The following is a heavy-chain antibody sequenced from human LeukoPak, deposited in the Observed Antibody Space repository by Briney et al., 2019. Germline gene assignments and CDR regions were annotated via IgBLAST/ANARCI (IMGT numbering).Heavy chain of an antibody. CDR1: GFALSGYG. V-gene: IGHV3-30*02. CDR3: ARRQAVGAMSDFDN. D-gene: IGHD1-26*01. Sequence: PGGSLRLSRAVSGFALSGYGVHWVRQAPGRGLEWVAFLLYDGSTQYYRDSVKGRFTISRDNSKTTVYLQMNSLRVEDTAVYYCARRQAVGAMSDFDNWGQGTLVTVSS. J-gene: IGHJ4*02. CDR2: LLYDGSTQ.